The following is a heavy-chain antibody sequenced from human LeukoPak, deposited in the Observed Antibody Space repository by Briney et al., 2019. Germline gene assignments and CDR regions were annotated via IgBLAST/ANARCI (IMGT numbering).Heavy chain of an antibody. CDR3: ARAQPTVTLYYFDY. D-gene: IGHD4-17*01. J-gene: IGHJ4*02. Sequence: PSGTLSLTCAVSGGSISSSNWWSWVRQPPGKGLEWIGYIYYSGSTYYNPSLKSRVTISVDTSKNQFSLKLSSVTAADTAVYYCARAQPTVTLYYFDYWGQGTLVTVSS. CDR1: GGSISSSNW. CDR2: IYYSGST. V-gene: IGHV4-4*02.